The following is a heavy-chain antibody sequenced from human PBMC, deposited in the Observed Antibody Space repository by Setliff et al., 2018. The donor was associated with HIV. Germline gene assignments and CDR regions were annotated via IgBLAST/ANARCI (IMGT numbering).Heavy chain of an antibody. Sequence: SETLSLTCAVSGGSLINSNWWSWVRQPPGKGLEWIGEVSQSGRTNYNPALKSRVTISIDKSKNQFSLKVSSVTAADTAVYYCARQSSGSPEYFQHWGQGTLVTVSS. CDR3: ARQSSGSPEYFQH. V-gene: IGHV4-4*02. J-gene: IGHJ1*01. CDR1: GGSLINSNW. CDR2: VSQSGRT. D-gene: IGHD1-26*01.